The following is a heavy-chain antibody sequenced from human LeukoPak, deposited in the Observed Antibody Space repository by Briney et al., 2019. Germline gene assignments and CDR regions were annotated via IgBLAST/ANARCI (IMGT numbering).Heavy chain of an antibody. Sequence: PSETLSLTCAVYGGSFSGYYWSWIRQPPGKGLEWIGEINHSGSTNYNPSLNSQVTISVDTSKNQFSLKLSSVTAADTAVYYCARILVRGVYYYYMDVWGKGTTVTISS. CDR2: INHSGST. J-gene: IGHJ6*03. CDR3: ARILVRGVYYYYMDV. V-gene: IGHV4-34*01. CDR1: GGSFSGYY. D-gene: IGHD3-10*01.